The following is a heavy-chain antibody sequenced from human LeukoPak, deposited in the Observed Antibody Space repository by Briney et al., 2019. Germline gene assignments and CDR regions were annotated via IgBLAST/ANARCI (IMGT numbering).Heavy chain of an antibody. CDR3: ARDSGYSSGWYYFDY. J-gene: IGHJ4*02. V-gene: IGHV3-21*01. CDR1: GFTFSSYS. Sequence: GGSLRLSCAASGFTFSSYSMNLVRQAPGKGLEWVSSICSSSSYIYYADSVKGRFTISRDNAKNSLYLQMNSLRAEDTAVYYCARDSGYSSGWYYFDYWGQGTLVTVSS. CDR2: ICSSSSYI. D-gene: IGHD6-19*01.